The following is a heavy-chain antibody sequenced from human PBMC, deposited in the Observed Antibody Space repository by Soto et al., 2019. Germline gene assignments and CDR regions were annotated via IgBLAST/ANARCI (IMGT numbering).Heavy chain of an antibody. CDR3: AREGGSYYFDY. CDR2: ISTNGGST. CDR1: GFTFSSYA. Sequence: EVQLVESRGGLVQPGGSLRLSCAASGFTFSSYAMHWVRQAPGKGLEYVSTISTNGGSTYNVNSVKGRFTISRDNSKNTLYLQMGSLRAEDMAVYYCAREGGSYYFDYWGQGTLVTVSS. V-gene: IGHV3-64*01. J-gene: IGHJ4*02. D-gene: IGHD1-26*01.